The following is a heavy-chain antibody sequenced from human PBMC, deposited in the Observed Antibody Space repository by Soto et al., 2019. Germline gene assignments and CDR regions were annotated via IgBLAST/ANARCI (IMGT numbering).Heavy chain of an antibody. V-gene: IGHV4-31*03. CDR3: AGEYTYGSNFFDC. CDR2: NSHSGST. J-gene: IGHJ4*02. D-gene: IGHD5-18*01. CDR1: DSSISSAAYY. Sequence: SETLSLTCTVSDSSISSAAYYWSWIRQHPGKSLEWIGHNSHSGSTYYTPSLKSRVIISADTSKNQFALNLTSGTAADTAVYYCAGEYTYGSNFFDCWGQGALVTVSS.